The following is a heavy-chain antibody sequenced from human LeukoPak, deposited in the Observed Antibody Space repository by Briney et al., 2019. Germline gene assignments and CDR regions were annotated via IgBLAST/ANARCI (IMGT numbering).Heavy chain of an antibody. V-gene: IGHV3-13*01. Sequence: GESLRLSCAASGFTFSSHDMHWVRQATGKGLEWVSAIGTAGDTYYLGSVEGRFTISRENAKDSLYLQMNSLRAGDTAVYYCARGWSSGMDVWGQGTTVTVSS. D-gene: IGHD6-19*01. J-gene: IGHJ6*02. CDR2: IGTAGDT. CDR3: ARGWSSGMDV. CDR1: GFTFSSHD.